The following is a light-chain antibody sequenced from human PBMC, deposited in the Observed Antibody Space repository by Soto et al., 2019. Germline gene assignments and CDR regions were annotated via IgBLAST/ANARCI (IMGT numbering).Light chain of an antibody. CDR1: QSISSY. V-gene: IGKV3-11*01. J-gene: IGKJ4*01. CDR2: DAS. Sequence: EIVLTQSPATLSLSPGERATLSCRASQSISSYLAWYQQKPGQAPRLLIYDASNRATGIPARFSGSGSGTDFTLTSSSLEPEDFAVYDCQQRSNWLLTFGGGTNVDIK. CDR3: QQRSNWLLT.